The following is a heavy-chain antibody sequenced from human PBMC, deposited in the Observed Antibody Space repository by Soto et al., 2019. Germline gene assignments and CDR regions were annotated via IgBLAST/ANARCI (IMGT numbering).Heavy chain of an antibody. Sequence: QVQLVQSGAEVKKPGSSLRVSCKASGDTFNYYTINWVRQAPGIGLEWLGRIIPYLSVSNYAQKFQGRVTIPADKSTNTAYMEVRSLRSEDTAMYYCATSFGSGYRAFDYWGQGALVTVSS. J-gene: IGHJ4*02. CDR3: ATSFGSGYRAFDY. V-gene: IGHV1-69*02. D-gene: IGHD3-10*01. CDR2: IIPYLSVS. CDR1: GDTFNYYT.